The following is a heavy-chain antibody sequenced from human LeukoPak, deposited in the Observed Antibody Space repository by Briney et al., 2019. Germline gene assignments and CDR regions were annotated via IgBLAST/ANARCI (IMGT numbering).Heavy chain of an antibody. J-gene: IGHJ4*02. Sequence: SETLSLTCTVSGGSISSGDYYWSWIRQPPGKGLEWIGYIYYSGSTYYNPSLKSRVTISVDTSKNQFSLKLSSVTAADTAVYYCARERAVGSSGSDYWGQGTLVTVS. V-gene: IGHV4-30-4*01. CDR3: ARERAVGSSGSDY. CDR1: GGSISSGDYY. D-gene: IGHD3-22*01. CDR2: IYYSGST.